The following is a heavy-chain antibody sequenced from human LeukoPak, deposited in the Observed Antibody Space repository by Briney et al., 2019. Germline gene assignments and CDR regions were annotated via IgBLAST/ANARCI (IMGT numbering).Heavy chain of an antibody. CDR3: ASRDGYNFDYFDY. V-gene: IGHV1-69*02. Sequence: SVKVSCKASGGTFSSYTISWVRQAPGQGLEWMGRIIPILGIANYAQKFQGRVTITADKSTSTAYMELSSLISEDTAVYYCASRDGYNFDYFDYWGQGTLVTVSS. CDR2: IIPILGIA. D-gene: IGHD5-24*01. CDR1: GGTFSSYT. J-gene: IGHJ4*02.